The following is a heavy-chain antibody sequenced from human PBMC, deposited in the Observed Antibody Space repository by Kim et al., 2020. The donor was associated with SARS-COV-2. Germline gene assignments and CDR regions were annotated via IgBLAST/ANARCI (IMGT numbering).Heavy chain of an antibody. CDR3: ARALGLWFGEVYGMDV. D-gene: IGHD3-10*01. V-gene: IGHV1-3*01. CDR2: INAGNGNT. J-gene: IGHJ6*02. Sequence: ASVKVSCKASGYTFTSYAMHWVRQAPGQRLEWMGWINAGNGNTKYSQKFQGRVTITRDTSASTAYMELSSLRSEDTAVYYCARALGLWFGEVYGMDVWGQGTTVTVSS. CDR1: GYTFTSYA.